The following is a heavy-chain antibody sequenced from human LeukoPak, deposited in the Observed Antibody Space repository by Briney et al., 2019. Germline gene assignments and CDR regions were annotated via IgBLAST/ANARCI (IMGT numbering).Heavy chain of an antibody. V-gene: IGHV3-23*01. CDR3: AKDGVWQSYYFDY. Sequence: PGGSLRLSCAASGFTFSSYATTWVRQAPGKGLEWVSSISDSSGHTYYADSVRGRFTISRDNSKNTVFLQMNSLRAEDTAIYYCAKDGVWQSYYFDYWGQGTLVTVSS. CDR2: ISDSSGHT. J-gene: IGHJ4*02. CDR1: GFTFSSYA. D-gene: IGHD6-19*01.